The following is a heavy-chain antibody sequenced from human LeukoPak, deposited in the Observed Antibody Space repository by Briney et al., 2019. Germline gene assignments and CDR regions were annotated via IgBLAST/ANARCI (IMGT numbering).Heavy chain of an antibody. CDR3: ARSTCSGGTCHGEGFDY. CDR2: IGTGGDT. J-gene: IGHJ4*02. CDR1: GFTFSSYD. D-gene: IGHD2-15*01. Sequence: GSLRLSCAASGFTFSSYDMHWVRQAPGKGLEWVSGIGTGGDTYYPGSVKGRFTVSRENAKNSLYLQMNSLRAEDTAVYYCARSTCSGGTCHGEGFDYWGQGTLVTVSS. V-gene: IGHV3-13*01.